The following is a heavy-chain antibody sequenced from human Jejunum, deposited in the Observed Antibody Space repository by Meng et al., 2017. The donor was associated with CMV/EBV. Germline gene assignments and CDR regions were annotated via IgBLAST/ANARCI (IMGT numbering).Heavy chain of an antibody. Sequence: GDSYSRKVMSWERKDTGEGREWRGGNKTKGDKKKKTKEYQGRNTITADKFTSTDYMELNSLRSGDTAVYYCAINHWGFPVDVWGQGTAVTVSS. CDR1: GDSYSRKV. CDR2: NKTKGDKK. J-gene: IGHJ3*01. V-gene: IGHV1-69*06. D-gene: IGHD7-27*01. CDR3: AINHWGFPVDV.